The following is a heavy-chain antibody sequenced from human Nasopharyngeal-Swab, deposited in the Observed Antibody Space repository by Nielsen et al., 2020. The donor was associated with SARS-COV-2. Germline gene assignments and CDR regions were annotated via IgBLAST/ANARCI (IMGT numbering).Heavy chain of an antibody. V-gene: IGHV4-31*03. CDR2: IYYTGRT. CDR1: GGYISHGAYN. Sequence: SETLSLTCTVSGGYISHGAYNWNWIRQHPGQGLEWIGSIYYTGRTSYNPSLKSRVSISIDASRRQFSLNLVFMSAADTAVYYCARGKGDVYRNFDYWDQGTLVTVSS. J-gene: IGHJ4*02. CDR3: ARGKGDVYRNFDY. D-gene: IGHD5-24*01.